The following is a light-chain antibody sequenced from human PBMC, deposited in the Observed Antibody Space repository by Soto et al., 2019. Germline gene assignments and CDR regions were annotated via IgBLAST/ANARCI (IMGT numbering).Light chain of an antibody. CDR2: DAS. V-gene: IGKV1-5*01. J-gene: IGKJ1*01. Sequence: IHVSLSPATLSASIGDRVTITCRASQSISSWLAWYQQKPGKAPKLLIYDASSLESGVPSRFSGSGSGTEFTLTISSLQPDDFATYYCQQYKGTFGQGTKVDI. CDR1: QSISSW. CDR3: QQYKGT.